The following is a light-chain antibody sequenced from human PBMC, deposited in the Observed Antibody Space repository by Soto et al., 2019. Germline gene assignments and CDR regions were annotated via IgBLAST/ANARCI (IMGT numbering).Light chain of an antibody. Sequence: DIQMTQSPSSLSASVGDRVTITCRASLDISNSLAWYQQKPGKAPKLLIFDASTLKTGVPSRFGGSGSGAEFNFTITGLQPDDFATYFCQQYYTYSTFGQGTRLEIK. CDR2: DAS. CDR3: QQYYTYST. CDR1: LDISNS. J-gene: IGKJ5*01. V-gene: IGKV1-5*01.